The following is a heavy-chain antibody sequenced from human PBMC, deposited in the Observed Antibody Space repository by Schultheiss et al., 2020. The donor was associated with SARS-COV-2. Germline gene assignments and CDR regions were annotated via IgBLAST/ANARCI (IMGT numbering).Heavy chain of an antibody. V-gene: IGHV3-74*01. CDR2: TNEDGTIT. CDR3: ARDVSGKEDY. CDR1: EITFGNFW. Sequence: GGSLRLSCAGSEITFGNFWMHWVRQAPGKGLMWVARTNEDGTITNYADSVKGRFTISRDNAKKTLYLQMNSLRGDDTAVYYCARDVSGKEDYWGPGTLVTVSS. J-gene: IGHJ4*02. D-gene: IGHD3-10*01.